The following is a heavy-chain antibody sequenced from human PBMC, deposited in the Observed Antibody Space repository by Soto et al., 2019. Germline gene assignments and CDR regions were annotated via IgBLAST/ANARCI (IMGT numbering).Heavy chain of an antibody. V-gene: IGHV4-59*08. Sequence: SETLSLTCTVSGGSISSYYWSWIRQPPGKGLEWIGYIYYSGSTNYNPSLKSRVTISVDTSKNQFSLKLSSVTAADTAVYYCATVATYYDILTGYYTPYFDYWGQGTLVTVS. CDR1: GGSISSYY. J-gene: IGHJ4*02. D-gene: IGHD3-9*01. CDR3: ATVATYYDILTGYYTPYFDY. CDR2: IYYSGST.